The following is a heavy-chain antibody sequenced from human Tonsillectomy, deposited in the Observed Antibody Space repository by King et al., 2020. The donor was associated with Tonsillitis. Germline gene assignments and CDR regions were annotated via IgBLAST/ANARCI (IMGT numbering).Heavy chain of an antibody. CDR3: ARGLSRRESTSAAWGGGY. CDR1: GFTFSDYY. J-gene: IGHJ4*02. Sequence: VQLVESGGGLVKPGGSLRLSCAASGFTFSDYYMSWIRQAPGKGLEWVSYISSSSYTNYADSVKGRFTISRDNAKNSLYLQMNSLRAEDTAVYYCARGLSRRESTSAAWGGGYWGQGTLVTVSS. D-gene: IGHD2-2*01. CDR2: ISSSSYT. V-gene: IGHV3-11*05.